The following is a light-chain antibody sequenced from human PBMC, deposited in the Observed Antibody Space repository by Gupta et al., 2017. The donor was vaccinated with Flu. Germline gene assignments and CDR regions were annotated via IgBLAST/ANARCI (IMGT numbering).Light chain of an antibody. CDR2: DAS. V-gene: IGKV1-33*01. Sequence: DIQLTKSRSSLSASVGDRVTITCQASQDIIKYLNWYQQKPGKAPKFLIYDASNLETGVPSRCSGSGSGTDFRLTISRLQPEDIGTYFCQQYAYLPYTFGQGTKLEIK. CDR1: QDIIKY. J-gene: IGKJ2*01. CDR3: QQYAYLPYT.